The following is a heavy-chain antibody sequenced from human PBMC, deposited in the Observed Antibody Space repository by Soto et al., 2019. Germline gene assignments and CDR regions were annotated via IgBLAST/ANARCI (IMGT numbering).Heavy chain of an antibody. J-gene: IGHJ4*02. Sequence: EVQLLESGGGLVQPGGSLRLSCAASGFTFSSYAMSWVRQAPGKGLEWVSAISGSGGSTYYADSVTGRFTISRDNSKNTLYLQMNSLRAEDTAVYYCAKDRTGTTFSLFSTPWDYWGQGTLVTVSS. V-gene: IGHV3-23*01. CDR2: ISGSGGST. CDR3: AKDRTGTTFSLFSTPWDY. CDR1: GFTFSSYA. D-gene: IGHD1-7*01.